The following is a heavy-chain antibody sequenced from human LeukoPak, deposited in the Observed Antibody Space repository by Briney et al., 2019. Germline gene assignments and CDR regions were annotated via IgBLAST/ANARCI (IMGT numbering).Heavy chain of an antibody. J-gene: IGHJ5*02. Sequence: ASVKVSCKASGYTFISYGISWVRQAPGQGLEWMGWISAYNGNTNYAQKLQGRVTMTTDTSTSTAYMELRSLRSDDTAVYYCARALGYCSSTSCYVSTFPFDPWGQGTLVTVSS. D-gene: IGHD2-2*01. CDR1: GYTFISYG. CDR2: ISAYNGNT. V-gene: IGHV1-18*01. CDR3: ARALGYCSSTSCYVSTFPFDP.